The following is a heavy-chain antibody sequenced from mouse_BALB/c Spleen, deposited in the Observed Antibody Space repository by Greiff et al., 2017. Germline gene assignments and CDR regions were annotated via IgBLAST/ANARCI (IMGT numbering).Heavy chain of an antibody. CDR3: ARGGMITSMDY. CDR1: GFTFSSYG. D-gene: IGHD2-4*01. Sequence: DVKLQESGGDLVKPGGSLKLSCAASGFTFSSYGMSWVRQTPDKRLEWVATISSGGSYTYYPDSVKGRFTISRDNAKNTLYLQMSSLKSEDTAMYYCARGGMITSMDYWGQGTSVTVSS. V-gene: IGHV5-6*02. J-gene: IGHJ4*01. CDR2: ISSGGSYT.